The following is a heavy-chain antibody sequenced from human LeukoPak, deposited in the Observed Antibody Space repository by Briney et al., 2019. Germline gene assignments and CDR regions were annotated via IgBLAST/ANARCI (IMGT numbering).Heavy chain of an antibody. Sequence: PGGSLRLSCAVSGFTFGDYWMSWVRQVPGKGLEWVANIKEDGSEKFYVDSVKGRFTISRDNTESSLSLQMDSLRVEDTAVYFCSRGGAINGYYVYWGQGTLVTVSS. D-gene: IGHD1-26*01. CDR2: IKEDGSEK. V-gene: IGHV3-7*01. J-gene: IGHJ4*02. CDR1: GFTFGDYW. CDR3: SRGGAINGYYVY.